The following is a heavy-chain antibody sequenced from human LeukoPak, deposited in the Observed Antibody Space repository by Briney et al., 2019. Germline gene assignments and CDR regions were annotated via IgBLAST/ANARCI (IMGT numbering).Heavy chain of an antibody. D-gene: IGHD2-2*01. CDR2: ITPIFGTA. CDR3: ARDIRGYCSSTSCFQGLDY. Sequence: VASVKVSCKASGGTFSSYAISWVRQAPGQGLEWMGGITPIFGTANYAQKFQGRVTITADESTSTAYMELSSLRSEDTAVYYCARDIRGYCSSTSCFQGLDYWGQGTLVTVSS. V-gene: IGHV1-69*13. J-gene: IGHJ4*02. CDR1: GGTFSSYA.